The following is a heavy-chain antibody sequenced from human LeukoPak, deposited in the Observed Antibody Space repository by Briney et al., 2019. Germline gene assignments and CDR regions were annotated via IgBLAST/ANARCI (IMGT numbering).Heavy chain of an antibody. J-gene: IGHJ5*02. Sequence: SQTLSLTCAISGDSVSTYSGAWNWFRQSPSRGLEWLGRTYYRSKWYNDYATSVKSRVTINPDTSKNHFSLQLNSGTPEDTAVYYCGKGSGSYYSGVDWSDVWGQGTLVTVSA. CDR3: GKGSGSYYSGVDWSDV. V-gene: IGHV6-1*01. CDR2: TYYRSKWYN. CDR1: GDSVSTYSGA. D-gene: IGHD3-10*01.